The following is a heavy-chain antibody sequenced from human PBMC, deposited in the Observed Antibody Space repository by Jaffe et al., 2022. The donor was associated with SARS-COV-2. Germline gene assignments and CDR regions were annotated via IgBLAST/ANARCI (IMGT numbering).Heavy chain of an antibody. D-gene: IGHD2-2*01. V-gene: IGHV3-11*01. CDR2: ITNSGSSL. CDR1: GFTFSAHY. CDR3: AREGRDCTSVTCYDY. Sequence: QVQLVESGGGLVKPGESLRLSCAASGFTFSAHYMTWIRQAPGKGLEWVSSITNSGSSLSYADSVKGRFTISRDNAKDSLYLQMNSLRPEDTAVYYCAREGRDCTSVTCYDYWGQGTLVTVSP. J-gene: IGHJ4*02.